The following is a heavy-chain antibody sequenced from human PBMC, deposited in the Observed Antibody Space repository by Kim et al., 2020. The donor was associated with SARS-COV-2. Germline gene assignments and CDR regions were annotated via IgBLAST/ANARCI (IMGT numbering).Heavy chain of an antibody. CDR3: ASLLGYYDSSGYYYV. J-gene: IGHJ4*02. V-gene: IGHV3-33*01. D-gene: IGHD3-22*01. CDR2: K. Sequence: KYYSDSVKGRFTISRDNSKNTLDLQMNSLRAEDTAVYYCASLLGYYDSSGYYYVWGQGTLVTVSS.